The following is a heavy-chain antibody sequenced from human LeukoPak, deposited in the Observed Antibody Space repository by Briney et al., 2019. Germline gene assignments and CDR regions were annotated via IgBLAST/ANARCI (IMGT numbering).Heavy chain of an antibody. Sequence: WASVKVSCKASGYTFTNYGISWVRQAPGQGLEWMGWISAYNGNTNYAQKLQGRVTMTTDTSTSTAYMELRSLRSDDTAVYYCARAPGTMFRGVIRDWGQVTLVTVSS. D-gene: IGHD3-10*01. CDR3: ARAPGTMFRGVIRD. J-gene: IGHJ4*02. CDR1: GYTFTNYG. CDR2: ISAYNGNT. V-gene: IGHV1-18*01.